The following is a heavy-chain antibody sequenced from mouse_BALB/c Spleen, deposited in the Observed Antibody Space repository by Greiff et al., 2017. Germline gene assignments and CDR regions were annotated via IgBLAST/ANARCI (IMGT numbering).Heavy chain of an antibody. CDR2: ISYSGST. V-gene: IGHV3-2*02. Sequence: EVQLVESGPGLVKPSQSLSLTCTVTGYSITSDYAWNWIRQFPGNKLGLMGYISYSGSTSYNPSLKSRIPITRDTSKNQFFLQLNSVTTEDTATYNCARRPGWYFDVWGAGTTVTVSS. CDR3: ARRPGWYFDV. CDR1: GYSITSDYA. J-gene: IGHJ1*01.